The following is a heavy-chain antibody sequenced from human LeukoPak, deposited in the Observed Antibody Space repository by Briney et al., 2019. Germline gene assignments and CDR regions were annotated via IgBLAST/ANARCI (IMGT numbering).Heavy chain of an antibody. CDR1: GFTFSTYW. D-gene: IGHD2/OR15-2a*01. CDR2: INQDGTEK. V-gene: IGHV3-7*04. CDR3: ARNMGDY. Sequence: GGSLRLSCAASGFTFSTYWMTRVRQAPGKGLEWVANINQDGTEKNYVDSVKGRFTISRDNAKNSLYLQMNSLRAEDTAVYYCARNMGDYWGQGILVTVSS. J-gene: IGHJ4*02.